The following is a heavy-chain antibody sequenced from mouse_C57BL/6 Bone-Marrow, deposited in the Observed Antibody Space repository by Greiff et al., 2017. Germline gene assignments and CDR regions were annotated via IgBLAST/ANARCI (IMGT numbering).Heavy chain of an antibody. Sequence: QVQLQQSGAELVRPGTSVKVSCKASGYAFTNYLIEWVKQRPGQGLEWIGVINPGSGGTTYNEKFKGKATLTADKSSSTAYMQLSSLTSEDSAVYFCARGGDGYYEGWFAYWGQGTLVTVSA. V-gene: IGHV1-54*01. CDR2: INPGSGGT. J-gene: IGHJ3*01. D-gene: IGHD2-3*01. CDR1: GYAFTNYL. CDR3: ARGGDGYYEGWFAY.